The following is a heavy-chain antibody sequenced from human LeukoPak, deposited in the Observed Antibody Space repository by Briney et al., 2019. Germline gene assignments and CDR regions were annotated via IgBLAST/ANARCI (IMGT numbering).Heavy chain of an antibody. Sequence: PGRSLRLSCAASGFTFSSYGMHWVRQAPGKGLEWVAVIWYDGSNKYYADSVKGRFTISRDNSKNTLYLQMNSVRAEDTAVYYCARDKGYCTNGVCYPRAFDYWGQGTLVTVSS. CDR2: IWYDGSNK. CDR3: ARDKGYCTNGVCYPRAFDY. D-gene: IGHD2-8*01. CDR1: GFTFSSYG. J-gene: IGHJ4*02. V-gene: IGHV3-33*01.